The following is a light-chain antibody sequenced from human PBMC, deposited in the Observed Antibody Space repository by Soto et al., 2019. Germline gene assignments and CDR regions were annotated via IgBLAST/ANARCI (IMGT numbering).Light chain of an antibody. V-gene: IGKV1-39*01. CDR3: QQSYSSLGFT. CDR2: AAS. J-gene: IGKJ3*01. Sequence: DLQMTQSPSSLSASVGDRVTITCRASESISNNLNWYQHKPGKAPKVLIYAASSFQSGVPSRFSGSGSGTDFILTITSLQAEDFATYYCQQSYSSLGFTFGPGTKVDL. CDR1: ESISNN.